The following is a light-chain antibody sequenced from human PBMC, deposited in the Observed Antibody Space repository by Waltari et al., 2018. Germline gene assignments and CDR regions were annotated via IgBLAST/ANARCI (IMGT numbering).Light chain of an antibody. V-gene: IGLV1-47*02. Sequence: QSVLTPPPSAAGTPGQSVPISCSGSSSSIGSNYVYWYQQLPGTAPKLLIYTNHQRPSGVPDRFSDSKSGTSASLVISGLRSEDEADYYCAAWDDSLSGMVFGGGTKLTVL. CDR3: AAWDDSLSGMV. CDR2: TNH. J-gene: IGLJ2*01. CDR1: SSSIGSNY.